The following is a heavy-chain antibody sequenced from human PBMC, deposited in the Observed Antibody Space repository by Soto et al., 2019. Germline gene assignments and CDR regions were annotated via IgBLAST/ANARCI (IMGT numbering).Heavy chain of an antibody. CDR1: GKCIGRGGCC. D-gene: IGHD6-19*01. V-gene: IGHV4-30-4*01. Sequence: PSLNRSRKCTVSGKCIGRGGCCSSRIRQPPGKGLEWIGYIYYSGSTYYNPSLKSRVTISVDTSKNQFSLKLSSVTAADTAVYYCDRDSFSSGWYEDHWGQATLLT. CDR2: IYYSGST. J-gene: IGHJ4*02. CDR3: DRDSFSSGWYEDH.